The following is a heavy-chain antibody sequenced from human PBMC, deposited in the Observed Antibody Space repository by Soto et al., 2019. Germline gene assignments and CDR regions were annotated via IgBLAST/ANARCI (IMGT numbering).Heavy chain of an antibody. CDR1: GGSMNTYY. J-gene: IGHJ4*02. CDR3: ARQISGHYMSSYFDY. Sequence: PSETLSLTCIVSGGSMNTYYWSWIRQPPGKGLEWLGYIYYSGSTNYNPSLESRVTISVDTSKNQLSLNLRSVTATDTAVYYCARQISGHYMSSYFDYWGQGILVTVSS. CDR2: IYYSGST. V-gene: IGHV4-59*08. D-gene: IGHD3-10*01.